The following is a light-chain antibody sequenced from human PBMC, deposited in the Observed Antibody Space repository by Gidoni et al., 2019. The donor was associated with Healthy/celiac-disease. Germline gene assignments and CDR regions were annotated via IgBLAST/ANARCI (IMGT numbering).Light chain of an antibody. J-gene: IGLJ2*01. V-gene: IGLV2-8*01. CDR1: SSDVGGYNY. Sequence: QSALPPPPSASWSPGQSVTISCTGTSSDVGGYNYVSWYQQHPGKAPKLMIYEVSKRPSGVPDRFSGYKSGNTASLTVAGLQAEDEADYYCSSYAGSNNLVFGGGTKLTVL. CDR2: EVS. CDR3: SSYAGSNNLV.